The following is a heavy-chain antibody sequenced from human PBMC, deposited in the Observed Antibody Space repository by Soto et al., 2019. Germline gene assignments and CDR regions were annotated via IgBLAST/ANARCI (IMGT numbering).Heavy chain of an antibody. CDR2: IIPIYGTA. D-gene: IGHD1-26*01. Sequence: ASVKVSCKASGGTFSSFTISWVRQAPGQGLEWMGGIIPIYGTANYAQKFQDRVTIIADASTTTAYMEPSSLRSEDTAIYYCAKDRRADWESYYYYAMDVWGQGTTVTV. CDR1: GGTFSSFT. CDR3: AKDRRADWESYYYYAMDV. J-gene: IGHJ6*02. V-gene: IGHV1-69*13.